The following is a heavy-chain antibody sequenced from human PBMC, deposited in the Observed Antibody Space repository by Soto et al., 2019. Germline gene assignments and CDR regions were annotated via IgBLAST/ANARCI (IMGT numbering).Heavy chain of an antibody. D-gene: IGHD3-10*01. CDR2: IYYSGST. CDR3: AREVGSGSYLGYYYYYGMDA. CDR1: GGSISSYY. V-gene: IGHV4-59*01. J-gene: IGHJ6*02. Sequence: SETRSLTCTVSGGSISSYYWSWIRQPPGKGLEWIGYIYYSGSTNYNPSLKSRVTISVDTSKNQFSLKLSSVTAADTAVYYCAREVGSGSYLGYYYYYGMDAWGQGTTVTVSS.